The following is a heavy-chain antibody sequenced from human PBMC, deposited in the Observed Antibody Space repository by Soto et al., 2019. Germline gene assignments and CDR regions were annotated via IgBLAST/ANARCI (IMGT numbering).Heavy chain of an antibody. CDR1: GFTFSDYY. J-gene: IGHJ6*03. CDR3: AKSAPNWNYGEPYYYYMDV. Sequence: GGSLRLSCAASGFTFSDYYMSWIRQAPGKGLEWVSYISSSGSTIYYADSVKGRFTISRDNAKNSLYLQMNSLRAEDTAVYYCAKSAPNWNYGEPYYYYMDVWGKGTTVTVSS. D-gene: IGHD1-7*01. V-gene: IGHV3-11*01. CDR2: ISSSGSTI.